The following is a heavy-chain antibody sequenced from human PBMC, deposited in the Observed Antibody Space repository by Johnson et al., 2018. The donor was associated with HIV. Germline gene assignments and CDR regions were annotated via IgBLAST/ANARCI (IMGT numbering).Heavy chain of an antibody. Sequence: QVQLVESGGGVVQPGRSLRLSCAASGFTFRNFAMHWVRQAPGKGLEWLAVISYDGSNKYYADSVKGRFTISRDNSKNTLYLQMNSLRAEDTAVYYCAKEGSIAAAGNDAFDIWGQGTMVTVSS. V-gene: IGHV3-30*01. J-gene: IGHJ3*02. CDR1: GFTFRNFA. CDR3: AKEGSIAAAGNDAFDI. CDR2: ISYDGSNK. D-gene: IGHD6-13*01.